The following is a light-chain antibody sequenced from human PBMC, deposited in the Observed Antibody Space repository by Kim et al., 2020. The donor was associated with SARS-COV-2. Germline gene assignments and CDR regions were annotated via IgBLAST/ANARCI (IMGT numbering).Light chain of an antibody. CDR1: RSVFHSPNNKNY. Sequence: RATINCKSSRSVFHSPNNKNYLAWYQQKSGQPPKLLIYWASTRESGVPGRFSGSGSGTDFTLTITSLQAEDVAVYFCHQYATFPYSFGQGTKLEI. CDR3: HQYATFPYS. V-gene: IGKV4-1*01. J-gene: IGKJ2*03. CDR2: WAS.